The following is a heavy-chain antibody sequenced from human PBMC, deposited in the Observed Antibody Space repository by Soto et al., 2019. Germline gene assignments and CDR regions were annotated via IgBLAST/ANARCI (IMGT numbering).Heavy chain of an antibody. V-gene: IGHV4-31*03. CDR1: GGSISSGGYY. CDR2: IYYSGST. Sequence: SETLSLTCTVSGGSISSGGYYWSWIRQHPGKGLEWIGYIYYSGSTYYNPSLKSRVTISVDTSKNQFSLKLSSVTAADTAVYYCARESGHCSSTSCSDAFDIWGKGTMVTVSS. CDR3: ARESGHCSSTSCSDAFDI. J-gene: IGHJ3*02. D-gene: IGHD2-2*01.